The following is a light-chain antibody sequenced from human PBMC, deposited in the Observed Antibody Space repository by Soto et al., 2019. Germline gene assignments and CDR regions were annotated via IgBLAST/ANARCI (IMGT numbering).Light chain of an antibody. CDR1: QSVSSN. Sequence: EIVMTHSPAALSVSPGERATLSFSASQSVSSNLAWHQQKPGQAPRILMYDASTRATGIPARFSGSGSGTEFTLTISSLQSEDFAVYYCQQYHNWPITFGQGTRLEI. J-gene: IGKJ5*01. V-gene: IGKV3-15*01. CDR3: QQYHNWPIT. CDR2: DAS.